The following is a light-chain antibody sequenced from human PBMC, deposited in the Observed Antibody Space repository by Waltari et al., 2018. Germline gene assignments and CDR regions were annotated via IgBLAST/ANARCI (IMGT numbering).Light chain of an antibody. J-gene: IGKJ3*01. Sequence: VLTQSPGTLSLSPGERASLSCRASQRVVSAYLAWYQQKPGQAPRLLIFGASNRATGIPDRFSGSGSGTDFTLTISRLEPEDFAVYYCQHYDSSTGFTFGPGSKVDIK. CDR1: QRVVSAY. CDR2: GAS. CDR3: QHYDSSTGFT. V-gene: IGKV3-20*01.